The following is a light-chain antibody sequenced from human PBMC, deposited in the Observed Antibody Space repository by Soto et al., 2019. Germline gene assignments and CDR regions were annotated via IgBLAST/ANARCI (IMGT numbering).Light chain of an antibody. J-gene: IGLJ1*01. CDR1: SSDVGGYNY. CDR2: EVT. V-gene: IGLV2-8*01. CDR3: SSYAGSNNYV. Sequence: QSVLTQPPSASGSRGQSVTISCTGTSSDVGGYNYVSWYQQHPGKALKLLIYEVTKRPSGVPDRFYGSKSGNTASLTVSGLQAEDEADYFCSSYAGSNNYVFGTGTKVTVL.